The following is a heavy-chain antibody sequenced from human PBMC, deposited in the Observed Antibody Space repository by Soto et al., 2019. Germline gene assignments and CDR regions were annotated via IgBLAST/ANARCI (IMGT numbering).Heavy chain of an antibody. Sequence: GGSLRLSCAASGFNFSNAWMSWVRQDPGKGLEWVGRIKSKTDGGTTDYAAPVKGRFTISRDDSKNTLYLQMNSLKTEDTAVYYCTTEKIEATIGAFDIWGQGTMVTVSS. J-gene: IGHJ3*02. V-gene: IGHV3-15*01. CDR1: GFNFSNAW. D-gene: IGHD5-12*01. CDR3: TTEKIEATIGAFDI. CDR2: IKSKTDGGTT.